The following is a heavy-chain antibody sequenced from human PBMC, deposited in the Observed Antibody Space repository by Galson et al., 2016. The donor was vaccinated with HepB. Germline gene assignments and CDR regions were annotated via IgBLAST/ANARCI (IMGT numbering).Heavy chain of an antibody. CDR1: GFTFSNYG. CDR3: ARDGIPSPQDIGGRLPPPYYYGMDV. D-gene: IGHD6-6*01. J-gene: IGHJ6*02. CDR2: IWYDGSKK. V-gene: IGHV3-33*01. Sequence: LRLSCAASGFTFSNYGMHWVRQAPSKGLEWVALIWYDGSKKYYAESVKGRLTISRDNSKNTLDLQMNSLRAEDTAVYYCARDGIPSPQDIGGRLPPPYYYGMDVWRQGTAVTVSS.